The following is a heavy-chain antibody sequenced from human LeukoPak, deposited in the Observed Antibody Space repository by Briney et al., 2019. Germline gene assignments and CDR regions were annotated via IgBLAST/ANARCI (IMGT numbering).Heavy chain of an antibody. CDR1: GFTFSSYG. D-gene: IGHD1-1*01. Sequence: PGGSLRLSCAASGFTFSSYGMSWVRQAPGKGLEWVSAISGSGGSTYYADSVKGRFTISRDNSKNTLYLQMNSLRAEDTAVYYCAKAPTRTYNYYYYYMDVWGKGTTVTISS. CDR3: AKAPTRTYNYYYYYMDV. CDR2: ISGSGGST. V-gene: IGHV3-23*01. J-gene: IGHJ6*03.